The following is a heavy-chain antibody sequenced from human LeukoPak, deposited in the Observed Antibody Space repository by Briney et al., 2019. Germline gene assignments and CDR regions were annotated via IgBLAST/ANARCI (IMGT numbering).Heavy chain of an antibody. D-gene: IGHD5-18*01. Sequence: SETLSLTCGVSGDSISGSSYYWAWIRQPPGKGLEYIGSLYYGGQTYYNPSLKTRVTTSVDTSKNQLSLNLRSVTASDTAVYFCAAGYSYGLKHHYYYYGMDVWGQGTTVTVS. CDR2: LYYGGQT. CDR3: AAGYSYGLKHHYYYYGMDV. V-gene: IGHV4-39*01. CDR1: GDSISGSSYY. J-gene: IGHJ6*02.